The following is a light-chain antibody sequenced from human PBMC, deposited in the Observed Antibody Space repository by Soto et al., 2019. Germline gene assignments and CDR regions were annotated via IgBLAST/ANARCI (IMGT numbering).Light chain of an antibody. J-gene: IGKJ1*01. CDR3: QQYNNWPG. Sequence: EVVMTQSQATLSVSPGERATLSCRASQSVSSNLAWYQQKPGQAPRLLIYGASTRATGIPARFSGSGSGTEFTLTISSLQSEDFAVYYCQQYNNWPGFGQGTKVDIK. CDR1: QSVSSN. CDR2: GAS. V-gene: IGKV3-15*01.